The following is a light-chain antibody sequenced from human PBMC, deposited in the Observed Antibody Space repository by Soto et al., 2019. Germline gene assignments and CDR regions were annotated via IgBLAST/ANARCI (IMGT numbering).Light chain of an antibody. CDR3: QSYDSSLSGSVV. CDR1: SSNIGAGYD. J-gene: IGLJ2*01. CDR2: GNS. V-gene: IGLV1-40*01. Sequence: QPVLTQPPSVSGAPGQRVTISCTGSSSNIGAGYDVHWYQQLPGTAPKLLIYGNSNRLSGVPDRFSGSKSGTSASLAITGLQAEDEADYYCQSYDSSLSGSVVFGGGTKVTVL.